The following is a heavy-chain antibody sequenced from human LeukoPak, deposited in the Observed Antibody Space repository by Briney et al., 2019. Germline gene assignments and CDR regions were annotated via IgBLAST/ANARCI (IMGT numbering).Heavy chain of an antibody. V-gene: IGHV1-69*13. J-gene: IGHJ6*03. Sequence: GASVKVSCKASGGTFSSYAISWVRQAPGQGLEWMGGIIPIFGTANYAQKFQGRVTITADESTSTAYMELSSLRSEDTAVYYCARGLFSGGYGPPRYYYYYYYMDVWGKGTTVTVSS. CDR1: GGTFSSYA. D-gene: IGHD5-12*01. CDR3: ARGLFSGGYGPPRYYYYYYYMDV. CDR2: IIPIFGTA.